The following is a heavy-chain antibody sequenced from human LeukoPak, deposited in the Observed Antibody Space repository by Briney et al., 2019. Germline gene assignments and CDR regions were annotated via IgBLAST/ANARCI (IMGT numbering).Heavy chain of an antibody. CDR3: ARDAYDFWSGYYSGCVPLNWFDT. CDR1: GYTFTSYD. V-gene: IGHV1-69*04. Sequence: ASVKVSCKASGYTFTSYDINWVRQAPGQGLEWMGRIIPILGIANYAQKFQGRVTITADKSTSTAYMELSSLRSEDTAVCYCARDAYDFWSGYYSGCVPLNWFDTWGQGTLVTVSS. D-gene: IGHD3-3*01. J-gene: IGHJ5*02. CDR2: IIPILGIA.